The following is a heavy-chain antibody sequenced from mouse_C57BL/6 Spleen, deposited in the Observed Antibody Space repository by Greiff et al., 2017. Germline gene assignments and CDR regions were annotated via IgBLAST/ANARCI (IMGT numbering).Heavy chain of an antibody. CDR1: GFTFSSYA. CDR2: ISDGGSYT. Sequence: EVKVVESGGGLVKPGGSLKLSCAASGFTFSSYAMSWVRQTPEKRLEWVATISDGGSYTYYPDNVKGRVTISRDNAKNNLYLQMSHLKSEDTAMYYCARRGIYGREWCYWYFDVSGTGTTVTVSS. J-gene: IGHJ1*03. D-gene: IGHD1-1*01. V-gene: IGHV5-4*03. CDR3: ARRGIYGREWCYWYFDV.